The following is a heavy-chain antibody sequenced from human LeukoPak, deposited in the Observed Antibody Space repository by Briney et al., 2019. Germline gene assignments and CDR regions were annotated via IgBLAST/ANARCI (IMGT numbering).Heavy chain of an antibody. CDR3: AREGGSITMIVDDAFDI. CDR1: GGTFSSYA. CDR2: IIPIFGTA. Sequence: SVKVSCKASGGTFSSYAISWVRQAPGLGLEWMGGIIPIFGTANYAQKFQGRVTITTDESTSTAYMELSSLRSEDTAVYYCAREGGSITMIVDDAFDIWGQGTMVTASS. V-gene: IGHV1-69*05. D-gene: IGHD3-22*01. J-gene: IGHJ3*02.